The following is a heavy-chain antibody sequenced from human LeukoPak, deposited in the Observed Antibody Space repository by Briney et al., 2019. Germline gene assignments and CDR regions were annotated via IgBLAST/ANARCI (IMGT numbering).Heavy chain of an antibody. Sequence: PGGSLRLSCAASGFTFTSYAMSWVRQAPGKGLEWVSAISGSGGSTYYADSVKGRFTISRDNSKNTLYLQMNSLRAEDTAVYYCAKSPRSGWYGDFDYWGQGTLATVSS. J-gene: IGHJ4*02. CDR1: GFTFTSYA. CDR2: ISGSGGST. V-gene: IGHV3-23*01. D-gene: IGHD6-19*01. CDR3: AKSPRSGWYGDFDY.